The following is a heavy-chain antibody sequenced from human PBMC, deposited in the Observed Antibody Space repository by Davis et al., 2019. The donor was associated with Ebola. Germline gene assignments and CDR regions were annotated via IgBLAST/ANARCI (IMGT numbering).Heavy chain of an antibody. J-gene: IGHJ5*02. V-gene: IGHV1-69*02. CDR2: IIPILGIA. D-gene: IGHD3-9*01. CDR3: ASVGTYYDILTGYFWFDP. CDR1: GGTFSSYT. Sequence: AASVKVSCKASGGTFSSYTISWVRQAPGQGLEWMGRIIPILGIANYAQKFQGRVTITADKSTSTAYMELRSLRSDDTAVYYCASVGTYYDILTGYFWFDPWGQGTLVTVSS.